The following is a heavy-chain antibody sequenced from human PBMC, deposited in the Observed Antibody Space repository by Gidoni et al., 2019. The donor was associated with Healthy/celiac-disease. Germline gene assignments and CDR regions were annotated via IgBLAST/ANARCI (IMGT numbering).Heavy chain of an antibody. V-gene: IGHV3-30-3*01. Sequence: QVQLVESGGGVVQPGRSLRLSCAASGFTFSRHAIHWVRQAPGKGLEWVAVISYDGGNKDYADSVKGRFTISRDNSKNTLYLQMNSLRAEDTAVYYCAREPSYSYGPPGVYFDYWGQGTLVTVSS. CDR1: GFTFSRHA. J-gene: IGHJ4*02. CDR3: AREPSYSYGPPGVYFDY. D-gene: IGHD5-18*01. CDR2: ISYDGGNK.